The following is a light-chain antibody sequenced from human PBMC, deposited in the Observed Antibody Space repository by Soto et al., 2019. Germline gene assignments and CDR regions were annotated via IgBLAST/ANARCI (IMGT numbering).Light chain of an antibody. CDR1: QGISGY. J-gene: IGKJ1*01. V-gene: IGKV1-5*01. CDR3: QQHYTYWWT. Sequence: DIQMIQSPSTLSASVGDGVTITFRVCQGISGYLAWYQQKPGVAPKLLIYDGSTLESRVPSSFSGSGSETQSTLTISALQPEDFATYYCQQHYTYWWTFGQGTKVDIK. CDR2: DGS.